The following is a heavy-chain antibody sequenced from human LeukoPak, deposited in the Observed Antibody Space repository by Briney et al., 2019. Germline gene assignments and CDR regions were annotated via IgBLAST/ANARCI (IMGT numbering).Heavy chain of an antibody. J-gene: IGHJ4*02. CDR2: ISYDGSNK. V-gene: IGHV3-30*18. CDR1: GFTFSSYG. CDR3: AKDGTNLYSSGWAADY. Sequence: PGRSLRLSCAASGFTFSSYGMHWVRQAPGKGLEWVAVISYDGSNKYYADSEKGRFTISRDNSKNTLYLQMNSLRAEDTAVYYCAKDGTNLYSSGWAADYWGQGTLVTVSS. D-gene: IGHD6-19*01.